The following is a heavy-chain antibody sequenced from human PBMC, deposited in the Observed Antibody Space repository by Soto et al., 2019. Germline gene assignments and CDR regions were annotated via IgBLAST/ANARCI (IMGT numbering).Heavy chain of an antibody. CDR3: TREIPYFDS. CDR2: IRSKDYGGTT. J-gene: IGHJ4*02. V-gene: IGHV3-49*04. Sequence: PGGSLRLSCAASGFTFSNYAMSWVRQAPGKGLEWVGFIRSKDYGGTTEYAASVKGRFAISRDDSTGIAYLQMNSLKIEDTAVYYCTREIPYFDSWGQGTLVTVSS. CDR1: GFTFSNYA.